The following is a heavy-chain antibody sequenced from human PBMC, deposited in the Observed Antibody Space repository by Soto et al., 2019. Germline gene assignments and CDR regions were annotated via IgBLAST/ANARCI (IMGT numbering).Heavy chain of an antibody. CDR3: ARRRDTAMDYYFDY. D-gene: IGHD5-18*01. CDR1: GYTFTGYY. J-gene: IGHJ4*02. V-gene: IGHV1-2*04. Sequence: GASVKVSCKSSGYTFTGYYMHWVRQAPGQGLEWMGWINPNSGGTNYAQKFQGWVTMTRDTSISTAYMELSRPRSDDTAVYYCARRRDTAMDYYFDYWGQGTLVTVSS. CDR2: INPNSGGT.